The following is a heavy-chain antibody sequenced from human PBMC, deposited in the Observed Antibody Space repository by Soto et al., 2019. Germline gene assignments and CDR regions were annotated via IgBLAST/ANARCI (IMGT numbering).Heavy chain of an antibody. D-gene: IGHD3-22*01. J-gene: IGHJ5*02. Sequence: SETLSLTCTVSGGSISSYYWSWIRQPPGKGLEWIGYIYYSGSTNYNPSLKSRVTISVDTSKNQFSLKLSSVTAADTAVYYCATIPYYYDSSGYPYNWFDPWGQGTLVTVSS. CDR1: GGSISSYY. CDR3: ATIPYYYDSSGYPYNWFDP. CDR2: IYYSGST. V-gene: IGHV4-59*01.